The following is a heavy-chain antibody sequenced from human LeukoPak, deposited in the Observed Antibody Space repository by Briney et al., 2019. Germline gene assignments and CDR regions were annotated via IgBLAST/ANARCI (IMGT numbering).Heavy chain of an antibody. J-gene: IGHJ4*02. CDR1: GYSFTNNW. Sequence: GESLKISCKGSGYSFTNNWIGWVRQMPGKGLEWMGIINPGDSDTRYSPSFQGQVTFSADKSITTAYLQWNSLKASDTATYYCARQAAYQQPFDHWGQGTLVTVSS. CDR2: INPGDSDT. CDR3: ARQAAYQQPFDH. D-gene: IGHD2-2*01. V-gene: IGHV5-51*01.